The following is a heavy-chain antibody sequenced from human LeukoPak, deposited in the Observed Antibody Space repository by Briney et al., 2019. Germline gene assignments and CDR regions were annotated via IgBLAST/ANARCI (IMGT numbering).Heavy chain of an antibody. CDR3: ARAIFGVVITLNWFDP. V-gene: IGHV4-34*01. CDR2: INHSGST. D-gene: IGHD3-3*01. Sequence: SETLSLTCAVYGGSFSGYYWSWIRQSPGKGLEWIGEINHSGSTNYNPSLKSRVTISVDTSKNQFSLKLSSVTAADTAVYYCARAIFGVVITLNWFDPWGQGTLVTVSS. CDR1: GGSFSGYY. J-gene: IGHJ5*02.